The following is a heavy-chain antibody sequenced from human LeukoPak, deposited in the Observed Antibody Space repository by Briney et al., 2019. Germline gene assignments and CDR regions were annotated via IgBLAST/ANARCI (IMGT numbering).Heavy chain of an antibody. J-gene: IGHJ5*02. CDR1: GFTFSSYS. Sequence: GGSLRLSCAASGFTFSSYSMNWVRQAPGKGLEWVSSISSSSSYIYYADSVKGRFTISRDNAKNSVYLQMNSLRVEDTAVYYCARDGPSRSPTSGWFDPCGQGTLVTVSS. V-gene: IGHV3-21*01. D-gene: IGHD2-15*01. CDR2: ISSSSSYI. CDR3: ARDGPSRSPTSGWFDP.